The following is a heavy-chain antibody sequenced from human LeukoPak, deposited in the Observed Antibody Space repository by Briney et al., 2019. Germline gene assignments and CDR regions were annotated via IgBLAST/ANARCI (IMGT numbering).Heavy chain of an antibody. Sequence: GGSLRLSCATSGFTFSNYNMNWVRQAPGKGLEWVAHIGTTTSTIYYAGSVKGRFTISRDNAKNSLYLQMNSLRDKDTAVYFCARSGSYYRTFDYWGQGSLVTVSS. D-gene: IGHD1-26*01. V-gene: IGHV3-48*02. CDR2: IGTTTSTI. J-gene: IGHJ4*02. CDR3: ARSGSYYRTFDY. CDR1: GFTFSNYN.